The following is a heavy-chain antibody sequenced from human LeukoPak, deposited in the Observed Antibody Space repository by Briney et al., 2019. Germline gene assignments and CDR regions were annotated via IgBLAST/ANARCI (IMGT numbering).Heavy chain of an antibody. CDR3: AREANYYGSGSYFEGTFDY. CDR2: IFLSGST. D-gene: IGHD3-10*01. Sequence: PSETLSLTCTVPGVSITTSYWSWIRQPPGKGLEGIGYIFLSGSTNYNPALKSRVTISVDTSKNEFSLKLTSVTAADTAVYYCAREANYYGSGSYFEGTFDYWGQGSLVTVSS. J-gene: IGHJ4*02. V-gene: IGHV4-59*13. CDR1: GVSITTSY.